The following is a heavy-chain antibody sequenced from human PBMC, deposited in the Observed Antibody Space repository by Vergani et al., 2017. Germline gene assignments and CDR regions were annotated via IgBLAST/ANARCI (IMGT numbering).Heavy chain of an antibody. CDR2: IYYSGST. CDR3: ARGFYGGNSCFDY. Sequence: QVQLQESGPGLVKPSETLSLTCTVSGGSISSYYWSWIRQPPGKGLEWIGYIYYSGSTNYNPSLKSRVTISVDTSKNQFSLKLSSVTAADTAVYYGARGFYGGNSCFDYWGQGTLVTVSS. CDR1: GGSISSYY. D-gene: IGHD4-23*01. V-gene: IGHV4-59*01. J-gene: IGHJ4*02.